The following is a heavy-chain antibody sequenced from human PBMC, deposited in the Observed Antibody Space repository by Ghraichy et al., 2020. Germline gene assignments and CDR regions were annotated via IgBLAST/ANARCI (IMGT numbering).Heavy chain of an antibody. Sequence: GGSLRLSCAASGFTFSSYAMHWVRQAPGKGLEWVAVISYDGSNKYYADSVKGRFTISRDNSKNTLYLQMNSLRAEDTAVYYCARDPIYYGSGRLDYWGQGTLVTVSS. CDR1: GFTFSSYA. V-gene: IGHV3-30*04. D-gene: IGHD3-10*01. J-gene: IGHJ4*02. CDR3: ARDPIYYGSGRLDY. CDR2: ISYDGSNK.